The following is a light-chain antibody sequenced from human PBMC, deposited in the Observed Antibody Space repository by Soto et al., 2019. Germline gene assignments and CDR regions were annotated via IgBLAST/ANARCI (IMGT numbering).Light chain of an antibody. Sequence: QSVLTQPPSVSGAPGQRVAISCTGSSSNIGAEYDVHWYQQLPGTAPKRLIYGDNNRPSGVPDRFSGSKSGTSASLAITGLQTEDEADYYCQSYDSSLTTFVFGTGTKV. CDR1: SSNIGAEYD. V-gene: IGLV1-40*01. CDR3: QSYDSSLTTFV. CDR2: GDN. J-gene: IGLJ1*01.